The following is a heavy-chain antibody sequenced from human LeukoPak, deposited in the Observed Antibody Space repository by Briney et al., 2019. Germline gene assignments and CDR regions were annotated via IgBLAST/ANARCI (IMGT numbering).Heavy chain of an antibody. D-gene: IGHD6-13*01. CDR1: GYTFTSYG. V-gene: IGHV1-18*01. CDR2: ISSYNGNT. Sequence: ASVKVSCKSSGYTFTSYGFNWVRQAPGQGLEWMGWISSYNGNTNYAQKLQGRVTMTTDTSTSTAYMELRSLRSDDTAVYYCARDRGIAAAGPLSDYFDYWGQGTLVTVSS. CDR3: ARDRGIAAAGPLSDYFDY. J-gene: IGHJ4*02.